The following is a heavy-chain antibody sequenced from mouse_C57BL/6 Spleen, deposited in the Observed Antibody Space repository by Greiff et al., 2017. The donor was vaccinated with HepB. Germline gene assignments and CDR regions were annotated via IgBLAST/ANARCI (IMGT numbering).Heavy chain of an antibody. D-gene: IGHD1-1*02. Sequence: EVQLQQSGPGLVKPSQSLSLTCSVTGYSITSGYYWNWIRQFPGNKLEWMGYISYDGSNNYNPSLKNRISITRDTSKNQFFLKLNSVTTEDTATYYCARQGLNYPWFAYWGQGTLVTVSA. CDR2: ISYDGSN. CDR1: GYSITSGYY. CDR3: ARQGLNYPWFAY. J-gene: IGHJ3*01. V-gene: IGHV3-6*01.